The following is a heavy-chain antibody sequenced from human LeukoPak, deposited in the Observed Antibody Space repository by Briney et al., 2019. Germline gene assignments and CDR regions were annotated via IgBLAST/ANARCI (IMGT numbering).Heavy chain of an antibody. V-gene: IGHV1-46*01. J-gene: IGHJ4*02. CDR3: ARDPPRYSSVRGASLVGAGSSSDY. D-gene: IGHD1-26*01. CDR2: INPSGGST. CDR1: GYTFTSYY. Sequence: ASVKVSCKASGYTFTSYYMHWVRQAPGQGLEWMGIINPSGGSTSYAQKFQGRVTMTRDTSTSTVYMELSSLRSEDTAVYYCARDPPRYSSVRGASLVGAGSSSDYWGQGTLVTVSS.